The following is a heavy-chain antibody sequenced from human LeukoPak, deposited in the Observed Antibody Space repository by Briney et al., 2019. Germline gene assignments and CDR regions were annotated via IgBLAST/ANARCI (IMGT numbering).Heavy chain of an antibody. V-gene: IGHV3-33*01. CDR2: INYDGSQR. Sequence: GGSLRLSCAASGFTFSSYGMHWVRQAPGKGPEWVALINYDGSQRKYVDSVKGRFTISRDNSKNTVYLEINNLRAEDTAVYYCARDLGYFDYWGQGTLVTVSS. CDR3: ARDLGYFDY. D-gene: IGHD7-27*01. CDR1: GFTFSSYG. J-gene: IGHJ4*02.